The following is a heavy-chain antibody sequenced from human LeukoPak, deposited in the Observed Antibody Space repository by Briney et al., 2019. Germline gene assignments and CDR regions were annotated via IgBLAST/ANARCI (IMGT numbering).Heavy chain of an antibody. J-gene: IGHJ6*02. CDR3: ARDSETETGWYYYGMDV. CDR2: IYNGGTT. V-gene: IGHV3-53*01. CDR1: GFTVSSNY. D-gene: IGHD1-1*01. Sequence: PGGSLRLSCAASGFTVSSNYMSWVRQAPGKGLEWVSVIYNGGTTYCADSVKGRFTITRDNSKNTVFLQMNSLRAEDTAVYYCARDSETETGWYYYGMDVWGQGTTVTVSS.